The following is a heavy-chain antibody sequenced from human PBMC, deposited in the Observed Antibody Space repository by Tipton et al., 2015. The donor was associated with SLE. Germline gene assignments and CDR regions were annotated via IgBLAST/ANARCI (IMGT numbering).Heavy chain of an antibody. J-gene: IGHJ5*02. CDR3: AGESAGGPWFDP. CDR1: GGSISSYY. CDR2: IYTSGST. Sequence: TLSLTCTVSGGSISSYYWSWIRQPPGKGLEWIGYIYTSGSTNYNPSLKSRVTMSVDTSKNQFSLSLTSVTAADTAVYYCAGESAGGPWFDPWGQGTLVVVSS. V-gene: IGHV4-4*08.